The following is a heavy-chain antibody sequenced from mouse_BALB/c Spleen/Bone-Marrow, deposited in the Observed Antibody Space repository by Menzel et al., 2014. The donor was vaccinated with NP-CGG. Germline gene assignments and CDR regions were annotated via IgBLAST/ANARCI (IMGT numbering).Heavy chain of an antibody. Sequence: QLPECGPELVKPGASVKMSCKASGYTFTSYVMHWVKQKPGQGLEWIGYINPYNDGTKYNEKFEGKATLTSDKSSSTAYTELSSLTSEDSAVYYCARMEGSPTAVYYAMDYWGQGTSVTVSS. CDR1: GYTFTSYV. D-gene: IGHD2-10*01. CDR3: ARMEGSPTAVYYAMDY. V-gene: IGHV1-14*01. CDR2: INPYNDGT. J-gene: IGHJ4*01.